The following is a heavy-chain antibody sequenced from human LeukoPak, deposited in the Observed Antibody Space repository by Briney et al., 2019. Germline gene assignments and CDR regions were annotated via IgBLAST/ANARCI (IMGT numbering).Heavy chain of an antibody. J-gene: IGHJ5*02. CDR3: ARVRVAAAGSGFWFDP. V-gene: IGHV1-18*01. CDR1: GYTLTSYG. Sequence: ASVKVSCKASGYTLTSYGISWVRQAPGQGLEWMGWISAYSGNTNYAQKLQGRVTMTTDTSTSTAYMELRSLRSDDTAVYYCARVRVAAAGSGFWFDPWGQGTLVTVSS. CDR2: ISAYSGNT. D-gene: IGHD6-13*01.